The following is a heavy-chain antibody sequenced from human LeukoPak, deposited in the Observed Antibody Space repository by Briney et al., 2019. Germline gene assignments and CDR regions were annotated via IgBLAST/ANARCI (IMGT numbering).Heavy chain of an antibody. CDR3: ARQGGPHNWFDP. CDR1: GGSISSSSFS. V-gene: IGHV4-39*01. CDR2: IYYSGST. Sequence: PSETLSLTCTVSGGSISSSSFSWGWIRQPPGKGLEWIGSIYYSGSTYYNPSLKSRVTISVDTSKNQFSLKLSSVTAADTAVYCCARQGGPHNWFDPWGQGTLVTVSS. J-gene: IGHJ5*02.